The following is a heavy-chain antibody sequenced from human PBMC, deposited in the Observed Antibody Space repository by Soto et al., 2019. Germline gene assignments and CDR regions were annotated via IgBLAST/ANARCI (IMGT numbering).Heavy chain of an antibody. CDR1: GGSISSGGYS. CDR2: IYHSGST. J-gene: IGHJ5*02. CDR3: ARDPGSGSYYGWFDP. V-gene: IGHV4-30-2*01. Sequence: PSETLSLTCAVSGGSISSGGYSWSWIRQPPGKGLEWIGYIYHSGSTYYNPSLKNRVTISVDRSKNQFSLKLSSVTAADTAVYYCARDPGSGSYYGWFDPWGQGTLVTVSS. D-gene: IGHD3-10*01.